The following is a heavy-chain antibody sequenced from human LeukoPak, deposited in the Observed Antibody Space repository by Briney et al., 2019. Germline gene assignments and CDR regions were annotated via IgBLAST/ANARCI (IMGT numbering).Heavy chain of an antibody. CDR1: EFTFSSYA. Sequence: GGSLRLSCAASEFTFSSYAMSWVRQAPGKGLEWVSAISGSGGSTYYADSVKGRFTVSRDNSKNTLYLQMNSLRAEDTAVYYCAKALHYYGSGTHGGWGQGTLVTVSS. V-gene: IGHV3-23*01. CDR3: AKALHYYGSGTHGG. D-gene: IGHD3-10*01. J-gene: IGHJ4*02. CDR2: ISGSGGST.